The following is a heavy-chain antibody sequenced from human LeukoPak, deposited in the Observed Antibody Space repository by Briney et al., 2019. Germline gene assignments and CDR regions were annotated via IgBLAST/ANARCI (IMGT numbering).Heavy chain of an antibody. D-gene: IGHD4-17*01. Sequence: GASVKVSCQASGYTFTSYAMNWVRQAPGQGLEWMGWINTNTGNPTYAQSFTVRFAFSLDTSVSTAYLQISSLKAEDTAVYYCARLHGDYVYYYYMDVWGKGTTVTVSS. CDR2: INTNTGNP. V-gene: IGHV7-4-1*02. J-gene: IGHJ6*03. CDR3: ARLHGDYVYYYYMDV. CDR1: GYTFTSYA.